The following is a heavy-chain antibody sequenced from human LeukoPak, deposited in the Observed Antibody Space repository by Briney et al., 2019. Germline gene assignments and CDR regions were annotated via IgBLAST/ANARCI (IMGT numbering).Heavy chain of an antibody. CDR1: GFIFSSHG. D-gene: IGHD2/OR15-2a*01. Sequence: GGSLRLSCAASGFIFSSHGMNWVRQAPGKGLEWVSGINWIGGSTGYGDSVKGRFTISRDNAKNSLYLQMNSLRAEDTALYYCAKNWGSFSWYFDLWGRGTLVTVSS. J-gene: IGHJ2*01. CDR3: AKNWGSFSWYFDL. V-gene: IGHV3-20*04. CDR2: INWIGGST.